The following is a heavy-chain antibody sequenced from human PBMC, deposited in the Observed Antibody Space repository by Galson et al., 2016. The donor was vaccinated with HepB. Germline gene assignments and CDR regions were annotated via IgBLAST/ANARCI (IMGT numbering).Heavy chain of an antibody. CDR3: ARGYGMDV. CDR1: GFTVSSNY. J-gene: IGHJ6*02. CDR2: IYGGGTT. V-gene: IGHV3-66*01. Sequence: SLRLSCAASGFTVSSNYMSWVRQATGKGLEWVSVIYGGGTTYYADSVKDTFTISRDNSKNTVHLQMTSLRVEDTAVYYCARGYGMDVWGQGTTVTVSS.